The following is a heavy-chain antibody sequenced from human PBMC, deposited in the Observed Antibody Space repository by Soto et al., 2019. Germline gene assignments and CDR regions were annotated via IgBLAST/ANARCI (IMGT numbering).Heavy chain of an antibody. CDR1: GYIFNTYG. J-gene: IGHJ4*02. CDR2: ISPNNGDR. Sequence: QVQLDQSGAEVTKPGASVKVSCKASGYIFNTYGLSWVRQAPGQGLEWIGWISPNNGDRNYVQKLRGRITLTTDTSTSTAYMELMSLTSDDTAIYYCARDGGYSRAAVDYWGQGTLVTVSS. V-gene: IGHV1-18*01. CDR3: ARDGGYSRAAVDY. D-gene: IGHD3-10*01.